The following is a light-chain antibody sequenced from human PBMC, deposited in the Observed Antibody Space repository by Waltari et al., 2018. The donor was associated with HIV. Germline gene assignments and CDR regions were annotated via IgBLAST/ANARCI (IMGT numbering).Light chain of an antibody. Sequence: DIQMTQSPSSLSASVGARVTITCRASEGVRQYVAWYHQRPGEPPKVVIYGATILQAGVEPRFSASGSGTDFSLTISSLRAEDLGIYYCQTYNGPPFAFGGGTKV. CDR1: EGVRQY. J-gene: IGKJ4*01. V-gene: IGKV1-27*01. CDR2: GAT. CDR3: QTYNGPPFA.